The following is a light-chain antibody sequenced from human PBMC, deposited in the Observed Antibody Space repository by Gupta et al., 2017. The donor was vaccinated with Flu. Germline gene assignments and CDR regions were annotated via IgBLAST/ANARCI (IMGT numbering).Light chain of an antibody. CDR3: QQPGNWPPLL. J-gene: IGKJ3*01. CDR1: QSVTSQTFSDY. CDR2: GAS. V-gene: IGKV3-11*01. Sequence: ESVLTQSPATLSLSPGERVTLSCRASQSVTSQTFSDYLAWYQQKPGQPPRLLIYGASNRDPGIPARFSGSGSGKDLTLTISSREQEDFAFYYCQQPGNWPPLLFGHGTKVDIK.